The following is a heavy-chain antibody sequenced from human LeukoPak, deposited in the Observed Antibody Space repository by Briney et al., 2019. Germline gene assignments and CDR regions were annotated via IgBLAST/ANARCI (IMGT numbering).Heavy chain of an antibody. D-gene: IGHD2-15*01. V-gene: IGHV3-7*01. Sequence: PGGSLRLSCAASGLAFSDYWMSWVRQAPGKGLEWVANIKPDGGHQNYVDSVKARFTISRDNDKNSLYLQMNSLRAEDTAIYYCASTFPSCGGGSCALGGQGTLVTVSS. J-gene: IGHJ4*02. CDR1: GLAFSDYW. CDR2: IKPDGGHQ. CDR3: ASTFPSCGGGSCAL.